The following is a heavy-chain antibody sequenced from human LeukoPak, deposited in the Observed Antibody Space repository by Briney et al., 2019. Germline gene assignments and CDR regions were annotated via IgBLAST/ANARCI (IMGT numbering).Heavy chain of an antibody. J-gene: IGHJ4*02. D-gene: IGHD4-23*01. CDR1: GFTFSSYW. V-gene: IGHV3-74*01. CDR3: ARDPDYGGNGDY. CDR2: INSDGSST. Sequence: GGSLRLSCAASGFTFSSYWMHWVRQDPGKGLVWVSRINSDGSSTSYADSVKGRFTISRDNAKNTLYLQMNSLRAEDTAVYYCARDPDYGGNGDYWGQGTLVTVSS.